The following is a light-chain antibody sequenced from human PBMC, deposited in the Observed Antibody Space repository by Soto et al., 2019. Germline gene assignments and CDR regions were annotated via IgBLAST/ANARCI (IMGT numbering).Light chain of an antibody. CDR2: DAS. V-gene: IGKV3-11*01. CDR1: QSVDTY. CDR3: QQRRDWPLFT. J-gene: IGKJ3*01. Sequence: EIVLTQSPATLSLSPGERATLSCRASQSVDTYLAWYQEQPGQAPGLLIYDASNRATSITARFSGSGSGTDFTLHISSLEADDFALDYCQQRRDWPLFTFGPGTKVDVK.